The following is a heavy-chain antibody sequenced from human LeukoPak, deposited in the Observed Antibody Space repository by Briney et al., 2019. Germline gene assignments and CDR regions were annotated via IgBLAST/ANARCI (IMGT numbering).Heavy chain of an antibody. V-gene: IGHV1-18*04. CDR2: ISAYDGDT. J-gene: IGHJ6*03. CDR1: GYTFTGYY. CDR3: ARAFCSSTSCPFYYYYYMDV. D-gene: IGHD2-2*01. Sequence: ASVKVSCKASGYTFTGYYMHWVRQAPGQGLEWVGWISAYDGDTHYGKKFQGRITMTTDTSTSTAYMELRSLRSDDTAVYYCARAFCSSTSCPFYYYYYMDVWGKGTTVTVSS.